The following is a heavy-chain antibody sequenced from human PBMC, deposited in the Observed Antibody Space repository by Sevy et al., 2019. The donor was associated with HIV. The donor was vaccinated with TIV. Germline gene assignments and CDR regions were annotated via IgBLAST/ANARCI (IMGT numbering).Heavy chain of an antibody. J-gene: IGHJ4*02. CDR3: ARVLNPEYYYDSSGYHPVDY. Sequence: GGSLRLSCAASGFTFSDYYMSWIRQAPGKGLEWVSYISSSGSTIYYADSVKGRFTISRDNAKNSLYLQMNSLRAEDKAVYYCARVLNPEYYYDSSGYHPVDYWGQGTLVTVSS. CDR2: ISSSGSTI. V-gene: IGHV3-11*01. D-gene: IGHD3-22*01. CDR1: GFTFSDYY.